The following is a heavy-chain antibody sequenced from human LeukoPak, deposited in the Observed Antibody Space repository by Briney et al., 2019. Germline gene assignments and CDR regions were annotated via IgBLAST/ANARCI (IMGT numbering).Heavy chain of an antibody. V-gene: IGHV3-23*01. D-gene: IGHD3-22*01. CDR1: GFTFSSYA. CDR2: ISGSGGST. J-gene: IGHJ4*02. Sequence: GGSLRLSCAASGFTFSSYAMSWVRQAPGKGLEWVSAISGSGGSTYYADSVKGRFTISRDNSKNTLYLQMNSLRAEDTAVYYCAKDFFYDSSGHSYYFDYWGQGTLVTVSS. CDR3: AKDFFYDSSGHSYYFDY.